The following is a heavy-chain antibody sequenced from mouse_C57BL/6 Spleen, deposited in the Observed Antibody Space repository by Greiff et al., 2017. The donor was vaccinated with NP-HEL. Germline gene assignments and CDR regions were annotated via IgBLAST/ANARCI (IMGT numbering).Heavy chain of an antibody. CDR2: IDPSDSET. Sequence: QVQLQQPGAELVRPGSSVKLSCKASGYTFTSYWMHWVKQRPIQGLEWIGNIDPSDSETHYNQKFKDKATLTVAKSSSTAYMQLSSLTSEDSAVYYCARGGNLPFAYWGQGTLVTVSA. CDR1: GYTFTSYW. D-gene: IGHD5-5*01. J-gene: IGHJ3*01. CDR3: ARGGNLPFAY. V-gene: IGHV1-52*01.